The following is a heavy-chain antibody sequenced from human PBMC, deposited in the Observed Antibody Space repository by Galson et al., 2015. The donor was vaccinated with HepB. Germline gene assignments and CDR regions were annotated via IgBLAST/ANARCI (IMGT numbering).Heavy chain of an antibody. J-gene: IGHJ5*02. CDR3: ARASLGWFDP. V-gene: IGHV3-11*01. CDR1: GFTFSDFY. Sequence: SLRLSCAASGFTFSDFYMSWIRQAPGKGLEWISYISSSGDIVSYGDSVKGRFTISRDNSKSSLYLQLNNLRAEDTAVYYCARASLGWFDPWGQGTLVTVSS. CDR2: ISSSGDIV.